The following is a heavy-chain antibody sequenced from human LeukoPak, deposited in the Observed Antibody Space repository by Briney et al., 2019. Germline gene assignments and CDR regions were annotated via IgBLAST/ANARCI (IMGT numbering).Heavy chain of an antibody. CDR1: GGSISSSSYY. J-gene: IGHJ3*02. CDR3: ASPDCSSTSCWEDAFDI. CDR2: IYYSGST. V-gene: IGHV4-39*07. D-gene: IGHD2-2*01. Sequence: PSETLSLTCTVSGGSISSSSYYWGWIRQPPGKGLEWIGSIYYSGSTYYNPSLKSRVTISVDTSKNQFSLKLSSVTAADTAVYYCASPDCSSTSCWEDAFDIWGQGTMVTVSS.